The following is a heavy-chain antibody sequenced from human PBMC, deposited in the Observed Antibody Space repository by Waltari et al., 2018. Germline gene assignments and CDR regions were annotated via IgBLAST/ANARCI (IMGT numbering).Heavy chain of an antibody. D-gene: IGHD6-13*01. CDR1: GFSLSTSGVG. V-gene: IGHV2-5*01. Sequence: QITLKESGPTLVKPTQTLTLTCTFSGFSLSTSGVGVGWIRQPPGKALEWLALIYWNDDKRYSPSLKSRLTITKDTSKNQVVLTMTSMDPVDTATYYCAHSIAAVSLVDYWGQGTLVTVSS. CDR3: AHSIAAVSLVDY. CDR2: IYWNDDK. J-gene: IGHJ4*02.